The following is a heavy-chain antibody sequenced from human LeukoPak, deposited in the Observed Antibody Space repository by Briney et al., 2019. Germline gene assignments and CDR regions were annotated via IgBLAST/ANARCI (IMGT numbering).Heavy chain of an antibody. J-gene: IGHJ5*02. CDR2: IYYSGST. D-gene: IGHD4-17*01. Sequence: SQTLSLTCTVSGGSISSGGYYWSWIRQHPGKGLECIGYIYYSGSTYYNPSLKSRVTISVDTSKNQFSLKLSSVTAAAPAVYYCASEPGPKHDYGAYGWFDPWGQGTLVTVSS. V-gene: IGHV4-31*03. CDR1: GGSISSGGYY. CDR3: ASEPGPKHDYGAYGWFDP.